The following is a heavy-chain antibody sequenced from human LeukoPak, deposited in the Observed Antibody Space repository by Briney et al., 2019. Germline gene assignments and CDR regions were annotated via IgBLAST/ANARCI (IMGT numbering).Heavy chain of an antibody. Sequence: GGSLRLSCAASGFTFSSYSMNWVRQAPGKGLEWVSSISSSSSYIYYADSVKGRFTISRDNAKNSLYLQMNSLRAEDAAVYYCARDSNGWSGMDVWGQGTTVTVSS. CDR3: ARDSNGWSGMDV. CDR2: ISSSSSYI. V-gene: IGHV3-21*01. CDR1: GFTFSSYS. J-gene: IGHJ6*02. D-gene: IGHD6-19*01.